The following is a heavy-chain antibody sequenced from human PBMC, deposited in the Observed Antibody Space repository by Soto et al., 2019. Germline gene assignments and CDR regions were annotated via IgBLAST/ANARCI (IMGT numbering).Heavy chain of an antibody. J-gene: IGHJ6*02. Sequence: QVQLVESGGGVVQPGRSLRLSCAASGFTFNNYGMHWVRQAPGKGLEWVAVIWNDGSNSYYANSVKGRFTISRDNSKNTRHLQMRSLRAEETALYYCARRQITPPTRGAATARGGMDGWGQGTTVTVTS. D-gene: IGHD6-13*01. CDR2: IWNDGSNS. V-gene: IGHV3-33*08. CDR1: GFTFNNYG. CDR3: ARRQITPPTRGAATARGGMDG.